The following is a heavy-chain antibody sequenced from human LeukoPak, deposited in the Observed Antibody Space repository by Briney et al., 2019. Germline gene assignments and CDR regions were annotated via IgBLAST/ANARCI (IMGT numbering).Heavy chain of an antibody. CDR1: GFTFNNYW. J-gene: IGHJ4*02. CDR3: AKDRGYGRLDY. CDR2: IKQDGSEK. D-gene: IGHD3-22*01. V-gene: IGHV3-7*01. Sequence: PGGSLRLSCAASGFTFNNYWMSWVRQAPGKGLQWVANIKQDGSEKYYVDSVKGRFTISRDNSKNTLYLQMNSLRAEDTAVYYCAKDRGYGRLDYWGQGTLVTVSS.